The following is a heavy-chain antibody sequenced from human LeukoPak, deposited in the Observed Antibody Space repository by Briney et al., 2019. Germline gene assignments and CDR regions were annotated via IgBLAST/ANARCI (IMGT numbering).Heavy chain of an antibody. Sequence: SSQTLSLTCTVSGGSISSGDYYWSWIRQPPGKGLEWIGYIYYSGSTYYNPFLKSRVTISVDTSKNQFSLKLSSVTAADTAVYYCARVEDILTGRAFDIWGQGTVVTVSS. V-gene: IGHV4-30-4*01. J-gene: IGHJ3*02. CDR3: ARVEDILTGRAFDI. CDR1: GGSISSGDYY. D-gene: IGHD3-9*01. CDR2: IYYSGST.